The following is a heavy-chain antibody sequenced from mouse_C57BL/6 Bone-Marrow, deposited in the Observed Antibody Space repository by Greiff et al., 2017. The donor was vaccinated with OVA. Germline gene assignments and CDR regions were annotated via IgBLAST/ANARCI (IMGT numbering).Heavy chain of an antibody. CDR3: ARLYYGNYYFDY. J-gene: IGHJ2*01. V-gene: IGHV5-6*01. D-gene: IGHD2-1*01. CDR2: ISSGGSYT. CDR1: GFTFSSYG. Sequence: EVQLVESGRDLVKPGGSLKLSCAASGFTFSSYGMSWVRQTPDKRLEWVATISSGGSYTFYPDSVKGRFTISRDNSKNTLYLQVRSLKSEDTTVDYCARLYYGNYYFDYWGQGTTLTVSS.